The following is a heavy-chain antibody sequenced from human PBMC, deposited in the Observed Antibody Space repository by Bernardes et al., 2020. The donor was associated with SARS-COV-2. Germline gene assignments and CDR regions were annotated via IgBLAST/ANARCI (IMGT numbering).Heavy chain of an antibody. CDR2: IYSGGST. CDR1: GFTVSSNY. CDR3: ARGGGIAVGHYGMDV. J-gene: IGHJ6*02. D-gene: IGHD6-19*01. Sequence: SLSLSCAASGFTVSSNYMSWVRQAPGKGLEWVSVIYSGGSTYYADSVKGRFTISRDNSKNTLYLQMNSLRAEDTAVYYCARGGGIAVGHYGMDVWGQGTTVTVS. V-gene: IGHV3-53*01.